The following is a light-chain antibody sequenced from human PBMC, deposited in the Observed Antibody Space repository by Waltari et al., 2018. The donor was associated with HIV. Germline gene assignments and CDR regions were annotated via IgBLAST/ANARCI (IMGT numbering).Light chain of an antibody. CDR2: GAS. CDR1: QSISSS. CDR3: QQSFSTPKYT. V-gene: IGKV1-39*01. J-gene: IGKJ2*01. Sequence: DIQMTQSPSYLSASVGDRVTISCRPSQSISSSLNWYQKKPGKAPELLIYGASKLQSGVPARFSGGGSGTDFTLTISSLQPEDFATYYCQQSFSTPKYTFGQGTKV.